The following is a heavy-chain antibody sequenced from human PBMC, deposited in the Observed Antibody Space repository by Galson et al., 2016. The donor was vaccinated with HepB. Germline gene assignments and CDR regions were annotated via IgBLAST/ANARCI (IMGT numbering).Heavy chain of an antibody. Sequence: QSGAEVKKPGESLKISCKGSGYSFSNYWIAWVRQMPGRGLEWMGLIYPGDSDTKYRPSFQGQVSISADKSISTAYLQWSSLKASDTAMYFCVRGGDFWSGYPDYWGQGTLVTVSS. CDR3: VRGGDFWSGYPDY. CDR2: IYPGDSDT. J-gene: IGHJ4*02. D-gene: IGHD3-3*01. V-gene: IGHV5-51*01. CDR1: GYSFSNYW.